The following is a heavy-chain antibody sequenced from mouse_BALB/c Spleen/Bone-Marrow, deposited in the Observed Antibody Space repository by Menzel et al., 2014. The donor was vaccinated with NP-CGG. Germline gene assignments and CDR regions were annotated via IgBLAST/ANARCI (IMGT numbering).Heavy chain of an antibody. CDR1: GFAFSSYW. V-gene: IGHV4-1*02. CDR2: INPDSSTI. CDR3: ARQGYYGKGDY. D-gene: IGHD2-1*01. Sequence: EVKLMESGGGLVQPGGSLKLSCAASGFAFSSYWMSWVRQAPGKGLEWIGEINPDSSTINYTPSLKDKFIISRDNAKNTLFLQMSKMRSEDTALYYCARQGYYGKGDYWGQGTTLTVSS. J-gene: IGHJ2*01.